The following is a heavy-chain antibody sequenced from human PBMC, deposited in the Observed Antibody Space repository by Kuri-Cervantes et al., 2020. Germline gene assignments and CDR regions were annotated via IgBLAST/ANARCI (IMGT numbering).Heavy chain of an antibody. D-gene: IGHD2-15*01. J-gene: IGHJ4*02. V-gene: IGHV1-8*01. CDR3: ARGGSPYCGGGSCYMFDY. CDR1: GYTFTSYD. Sequence: ASVKVSCKASGYTFTSYDINWVRQATGQGLEWMGWMNPNSGNTGYAQKFQGRVTMTRNTSISTAYMELSSLRSEDTAVYYCARGGSPYCGGGSCYMFDYLGQGTLVTVSS. CDR2: MNPNSGNT.